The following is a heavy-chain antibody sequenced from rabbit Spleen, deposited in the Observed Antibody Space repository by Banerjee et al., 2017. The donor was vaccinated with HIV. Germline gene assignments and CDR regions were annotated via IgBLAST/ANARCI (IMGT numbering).Heavy chain of an antibody. D-gene: IGHD8-1*01. CDR1: GFSFSSRFY. J-gene: IGHJ6*01. CDR2: IDSGTSGDT. V-gene: IGHV1S45*01. Sequence: QEQLVESGGGLVKPGASLTLICTASGFSFSSRFYMCWVRQAPGKGLEWIACIDSGTSGDTYYANWAKGRFTISKTSSTTVTLQMTRLTAADTATYFCARDTGSSFSSYGMDLWGPGTLVTVS. CDR3: ARDTGSSFSSYGMDL.